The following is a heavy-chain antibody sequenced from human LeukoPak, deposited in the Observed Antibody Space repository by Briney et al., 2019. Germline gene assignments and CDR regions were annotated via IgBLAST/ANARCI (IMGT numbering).Heavy chain of an antibody. CDR1: EFTFSNYW. CDR2: ITGSSGVT. Sequence: GGSLRLSCAASEFTFSNYWMSWVRQAPGKGLEWVSTITGSSGVTYYADSVKGRFTISRDNAKNSLYLQMNSLRAEDTAVYYCARDRATTIDNWFDPWGQGTLVTVSS. V-gene: IGHV3-21*01. J-gene: IGHJ5*02. D-gene: IGHD5-24*01. CDR3: ARDRATTIDNWFDP.